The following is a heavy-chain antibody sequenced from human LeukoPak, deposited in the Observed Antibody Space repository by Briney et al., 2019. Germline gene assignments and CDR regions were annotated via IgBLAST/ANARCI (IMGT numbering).Heavy chain of an antibody. D-gene: IGHD3-10*01. V-gene: IGHV3-7*03. Sequence: GGSLRLSCAAFGFTFSRSWMSWVRQTPGKGLEWLANIKEDGSEKYYVDSVKGRFIISRNNAKKSVYLQMNSLGAADTAVYYCAKSGGSPADYWGQGTLVTVSS. CDR3: AKSGGSPADY. CDR2: IKEDGSEK. J-gene: IGHJ4*02. CDR1: GFTFSRSW.